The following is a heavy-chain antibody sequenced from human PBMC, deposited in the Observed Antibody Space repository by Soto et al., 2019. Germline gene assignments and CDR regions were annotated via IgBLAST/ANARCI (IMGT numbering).Heavy chain of an antibody. CDR2: IIPIFGTA. CDR1: GGTFSSYA. CDR3: ARKRGYSGYDNYYYYGMDV. V-gene: IGHV1-69*13. J-gene: IGHJ6*02. Sequence: SVKVSCKASGGTFSSYAISWVRQAPGQGLEWMGGIIPIFGTANYAQKFQGRVTITADESTSTAYMELSSLRSEDTAVYYCARKRGYSGYDNYYYYGMDVWGQGTTVTVSS. D-gene: IGHD5-12*01.